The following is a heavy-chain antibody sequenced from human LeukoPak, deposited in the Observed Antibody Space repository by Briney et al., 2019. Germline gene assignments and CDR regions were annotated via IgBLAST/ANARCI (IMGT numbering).Heavy chain of an antibody. CDR2: ISDSGGRT. J-gene: IGHJ4*02. CDR1: GITLSNYG. D-gene: IGHD6-19*01. CDR3: AKASDSAWRDDFDY. Sequence: SGGSLRLSCAVSGITLSNYGVSWVRQAPGKGLEWVAGISDSGGRTNYADSVKGRFAISRDNSQNTLSLQMHSLRAEDTAFYYCAKASDSAWRDDFDYWGQGTLVTVSS. V-gene: IGHV3-23*01.